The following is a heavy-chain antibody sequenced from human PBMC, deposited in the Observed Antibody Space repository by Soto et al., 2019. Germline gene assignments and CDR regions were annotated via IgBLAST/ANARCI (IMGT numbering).Heavy chain of an antibody. CDR2: ISGSGGST. Sequence: PGGSLRLSCAASGFTFSSYAMSWVRQAPGKGLEWVSAISGSGGSTYYADSVKGRFTISRDNSKNTLYLQMNSLRAEDTAVYYCAKDNLGYDSSGYYSDYWGQGTLVTVSS. V-gene: IGHV3-23*01. J-gene: IGHJ4*02. CDR1: GFTFSSYA. CDR3: AKDNLGYDSSGYYSDY. D-gene: IGHD3-22*01.